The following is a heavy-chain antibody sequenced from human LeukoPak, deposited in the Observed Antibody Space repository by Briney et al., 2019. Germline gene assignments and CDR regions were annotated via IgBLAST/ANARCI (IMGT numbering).Heavy chain of an antibody. D-gene: IGHD3-22*01. J-gene: IGHJ3*02. CDR2: IRYDGSNK. CDR1: GFTFSSFA. CDR3: ARANRITMIVGPSGAFDI. Sequence: PGGSLRLSCAASGFTFSSFAMHWVRQAPGKGLEWVAFIRYDGSNKYYADSVKGRFTISRDNAKNTLYLQMNSLRAEDTAVYYCARANRITMIVGPSGAFDIWGQGTMVTVSS. V-gene: IGHV3-30*02.